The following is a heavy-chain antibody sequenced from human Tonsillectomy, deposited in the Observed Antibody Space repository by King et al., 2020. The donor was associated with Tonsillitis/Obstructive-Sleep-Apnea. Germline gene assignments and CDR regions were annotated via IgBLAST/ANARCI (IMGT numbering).Heavy chain of an antibody. V-gene: IGHV5-10-1*03. D-gene: IGHD5-18*01. Sequence: EVQLVPSGAEVKKPGESLRISCKGSGYSFTSYWINWVRQLPGKGLEWMGRIDPSDSYTKYSPSFQGHVTISADKSISTAYLQWSSLKAPDTAMYYCASHGDTAIITDDYWGQGTLGTVSS. CDR2: IDPSDSYT. J-gene: IGHJ4*02. CDR1: GYSFTSYW. CDR3: ASHGDTAIITDDY.